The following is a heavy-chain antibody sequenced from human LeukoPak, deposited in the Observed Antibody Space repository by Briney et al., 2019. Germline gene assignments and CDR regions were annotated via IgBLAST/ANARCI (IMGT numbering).Heavy chain of an antibody. D-gene: IGHD5/OR15-5a*01. Sequence: SETLSPTCAVYGGSFSGYYWGWIRQPPGKGLEWIGEINHSGSTNYNPSLKSRVTISVDTSKNQFSLKLSSVTAADTAVYYCARGVYGLQWRRGAEYFQHWGQGTLVTVSS. J-gene: IGHJ1*01. CDR2: INHSGST. V-gene: IGHV4-34*01. CDR3: ARGVYGLQWRRGAEYFQH. CDR1: GGSFSGYY.